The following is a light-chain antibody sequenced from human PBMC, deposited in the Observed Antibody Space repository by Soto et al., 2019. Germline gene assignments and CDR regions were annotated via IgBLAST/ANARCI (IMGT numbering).Light chain of an antibody. CDR1: SSDVGSYHL. V-gene: IGLV2-23*03. CDR2: EGS. J-gene: IGLJ2*01. Sequence: QSALTQPASVSGSPGQSITISCTGTSSDVGSYHLVSWYQQHPGKAPKLLIYEGSKRPSGVSNSFSGSKSGNTASLTISGLQAEEEADYYCCSYAGSIPFKVFGGGTKLTVL. CDR3: CSYAGSIPFKV.